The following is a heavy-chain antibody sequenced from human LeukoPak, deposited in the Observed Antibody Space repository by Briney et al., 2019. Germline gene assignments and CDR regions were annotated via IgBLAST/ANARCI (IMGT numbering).Heavy chain of an antibody. CDR2: ISYDGSNK. Sequence: GGSLRLSCAASGFTFSSYAMHWVRQAPGKGLEWVAVISYDGSNKYYADSVKGRFTISRDNSKNTLYLQMNSLRAEDTAVYYCARASSTSPRLGYMDVWGKGTTVTVSS. CDR3: ARASSTSPRLGYMDV. J-gene: IGHJ6*03. CDR1: GFTFSSYA. D-gene: IGHD2-2*01. V-gene: IGHV3-30*01.